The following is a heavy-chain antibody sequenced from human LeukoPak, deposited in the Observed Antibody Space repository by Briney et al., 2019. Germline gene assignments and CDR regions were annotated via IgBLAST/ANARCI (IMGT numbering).Heavy chain of an antibody. V-gene: IGHV3-13*01. CDR3: ARAPGYCSSTSCYSLDY. Sequence: GGSLRLSCAASGFTFSSYGMHWVRQATGKGLEWVSAIGTAGDTYYPGSVKGRFTISRENAKNSLYLQMNSLRAGDTAVYYCARAPGYCSSTSCYSLDYWGQGTLVTVSS. CDR1: GFTFSSYG. CDR2: IGTAGDT. D-gene: IGHD2-2*01. J-gene: IGHJ4*02.